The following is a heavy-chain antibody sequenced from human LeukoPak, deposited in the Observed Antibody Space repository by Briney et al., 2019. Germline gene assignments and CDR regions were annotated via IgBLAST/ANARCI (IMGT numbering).Heavy chain of an antibody. J-gene: IGHJ4*02. Sequence: PSETLSLTCTVSGGSISTYHWSWIRQSPGKGLEWIGHIHYSGSTNYNPSLKSRVTISVDTSKNQFSLKLSSVTAADTAVYYCARGVVAAPQTFDYWGQGTLVTVSS. V-gene: IGHV4-59*01. D-gene: IGHD2-15*01. CDR1: GGSISTYH. CDR2: IHYSGST. CDR3: ARGVVAAPQTFDY.